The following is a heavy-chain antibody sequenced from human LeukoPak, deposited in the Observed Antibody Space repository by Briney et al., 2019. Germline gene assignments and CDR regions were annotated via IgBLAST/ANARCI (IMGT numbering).Heavy chain of an antibody. CDR3: AYFDFWGDYYYMDV. Sequence: SVTVSCKASGGTFSSYAISWVRQAPGQGLEWMGRIIPILGIANYAQKLQGRVTMTTDTSTSTAYMELRSLRSDDTAVYYCAYFDFWGDYYYMDVWGKGTTVTVSS. J-gene: IGHJ6*03. D-gene: IGHD3-3*01. CDR2: IIPILGIA. CDR1: GGTFSSYA. V-gene: IGHV1-69*04.